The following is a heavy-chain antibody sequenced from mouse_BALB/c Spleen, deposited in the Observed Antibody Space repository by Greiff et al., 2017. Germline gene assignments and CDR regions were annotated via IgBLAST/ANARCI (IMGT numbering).Heavy chain of an antibody. J-gene: IGHJ2*01. CDR1: GFTFSSFG. CDR3: ARTRTDY. CDR2: ISSGSSTI. D-gene: IGHD3-3*01. Sequence: EVKLMESGGGLVQPGGSRKLSCAASGFTFSSFGMHWVRQAPEKGLEWVAYISSGSSTIYYADTVKGRFTIYRDNPKNTLLLQMTSLRSEDTAMYYYARTRTDYWGQGTTLTVSS. V-gene: IGHV5-17*02.